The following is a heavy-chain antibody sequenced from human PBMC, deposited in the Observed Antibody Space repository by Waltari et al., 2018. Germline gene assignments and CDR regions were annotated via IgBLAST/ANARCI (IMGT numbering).Heavy chain of an antibody. CDR2: IYSGGST. CDR3: AREPVAGYYYYGMDV. CDR1: GFTVSSNY. D-gene: IGHD6-19*01. J-gene: IGHJ6*02. V-gene: IGHV3-53*01. Sequence: EVQLVESGGGLIQPGGSLRLSCAASGFTVSSNYMSWVRQAPGKGLEWVSVIYSGGSTYYADSVKGRFTISRDNSKNTLYLQMNSLRAEDTAVYYCAREPVAGYYYYGMDVWGQGTTVTVSS.